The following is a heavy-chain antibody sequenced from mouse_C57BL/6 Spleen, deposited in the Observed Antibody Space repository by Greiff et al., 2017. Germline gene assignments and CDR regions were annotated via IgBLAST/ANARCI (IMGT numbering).Heavy chain of an antibody. Sequence: VQLQQSGPELVKPGASVKISCKASGYTFTDYYMNWVKQSHGKSLEWIGDINPNNGGTSYNQKFKGKATLTVDKSSSTAYMELRSLTSEDSAVYYCARCDYDGGYYFDYWGQGTTLTVSS. CDR1: GYTFTDYY. CDR2: INPNNGGT. J-gene: IGHJ2*01. V-gene: IGHV1-26*01. CDR3: ARCDYDGGYYFDY. D-gene: IGHD2-4*01.